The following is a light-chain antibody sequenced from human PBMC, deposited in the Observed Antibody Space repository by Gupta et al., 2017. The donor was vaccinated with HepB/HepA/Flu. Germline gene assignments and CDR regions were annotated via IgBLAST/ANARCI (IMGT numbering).Light chain of an antibody. CDR1: SSNIGSNT. CDR2: SNN. J-gene: IGLJ3*02. V-gene: IGLV1-44*01. Sequence: QPVLTQPPSASGTPGQRVTIPCSGGSSNIGSNTVNWYQQLPGTAPKLLIYSNNQRPSGVPDRYSGSKSGTSASLAISGLQSEDEADYYCAAWDDSLNGRVFGGGTKLTVL. CDR3: AAWDDSLNGRV.